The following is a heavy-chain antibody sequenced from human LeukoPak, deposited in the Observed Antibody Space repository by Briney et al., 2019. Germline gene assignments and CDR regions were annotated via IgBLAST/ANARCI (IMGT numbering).Heavy chain of an antibody. D-gene: IGHD1-26*01. CDR2: INGDESST. CDR1: GFTFSSYA. V-gene: IGHV3-74*01. CDR3: ARGAKWAYYFDY. Sequence: GSLRLSCAASGFTFSSYAMHWVRQVPGRGLEWVSRINGDESSTNYADSVKGRFTISRDNAKDTLYLHMNSLTAEDTAVYYCARGAKWAYYFDYWGQGTLVTVSS. J-gene: IGHJ4*02.